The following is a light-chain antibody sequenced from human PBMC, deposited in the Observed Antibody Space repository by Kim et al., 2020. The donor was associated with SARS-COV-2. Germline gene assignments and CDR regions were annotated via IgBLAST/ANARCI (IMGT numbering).Light chain of an antibody. Sequence: SSELTQDPAVSVALGQTVRITCQGDSLRNYYASWYQQKPGQAPIPVIYGKNNRPAGIPDRFSGSSSGNTASLTIAGAQADDEADYYCNSRATSGDSVLFGGGTQLTVL. V-gene: IGLV3-19*01. CDR1: SLRNYY. J-gene: IGLJ2*01. CDR3: NSRATSGDSVL. CDR2: GKN.